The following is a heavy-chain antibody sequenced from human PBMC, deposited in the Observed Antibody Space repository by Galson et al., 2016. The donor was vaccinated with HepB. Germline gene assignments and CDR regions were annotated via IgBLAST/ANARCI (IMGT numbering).Heavy chain of an antibody. CDR3: ARSSGWYGYFQH. V-gene: IGHV3-53*01. Sequence: SLRLSCAASGFTVSSNYMSWVRQAPGKGLEWVSVIYSTGGTFYADSVKGRFSISRDNSKNTAYLQMNSLRAEDTAVYYCARSSGWYGYFQHWGQGTLVTVSS. D-gene: IGHD6-19*01. CDR1: GFTVSSNY. CDR2: IYSTGGT. J-gene: IGHJ1*01.